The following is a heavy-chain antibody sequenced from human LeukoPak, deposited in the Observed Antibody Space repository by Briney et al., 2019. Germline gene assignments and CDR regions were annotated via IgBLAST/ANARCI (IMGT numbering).Heavy chain of an antibody. CDR3: ARRVTVPRTNYFDY. CDR1: GGSISSYY. J-gene: IGHJ4*02. V-gene: IGHV4-59*01. Sequence: PSETLSLTCTVSGGSISSYYWSWIRQPPGKGLEWIGYIYYSGSTNYNPSLKSRVTISVDTSKNQFSLKLSSVTAADTAVYYCARRVTVPRTNYFDYWGQGTLVTVSS. D-gene: IGHD3-10*01. CDR2: IYYSGST.